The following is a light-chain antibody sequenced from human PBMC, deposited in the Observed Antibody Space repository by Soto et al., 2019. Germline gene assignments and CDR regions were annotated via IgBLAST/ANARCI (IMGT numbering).Light chain of an antibody. J-gene: IGKJ5*01. CDR1: QSISSW. Sequence: DIQMTQSPSTLSASVGDSVTITCGASQSISSWLAWYQQKQGKASKVLIYDASNLESGVPSRFSGSGSGTEFTLTISSLQPDDFETYYCQQYNSYPITFGQGTRLEIK. CDR3: QQYNSYPIT. CDR2: DAS. V-gene: IGKV1-5*01.